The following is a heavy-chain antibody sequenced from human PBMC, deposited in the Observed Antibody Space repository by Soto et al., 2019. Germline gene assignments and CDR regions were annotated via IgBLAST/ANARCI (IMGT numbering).Heavy chain of an antibody. CDR1: GGSISSYY. D-gene: IGHD1-1*01. V-gene: IGHV4-59*08. J-gene: IGHJ1*01. CDR3: ARQGYPGQYFQH. Sequence: SETLSLTCTVSGGSISSYYWSWIRQPPGKGLEWIGYIYYSGSTNYNPSLKSRVTISVDTSKNQFSLKLSSVTAADTAVYYCARQGYPGQYFQHWGQGTLVTVSS. CDR2: IYYSGST.